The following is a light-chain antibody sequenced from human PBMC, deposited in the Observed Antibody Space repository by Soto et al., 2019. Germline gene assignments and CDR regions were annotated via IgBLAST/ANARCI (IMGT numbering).Light chain of an antibody. CDR3: QQYGTSPIT. CDR2: GAS. Sequence: TQSPGTLSLSPGERATLSCRASQTVSSYLTWYQQRPGQAPRLLIYGASKRATGIPDRFSGSGSGTDFTLTISRLEPEDFALYYCQQYGTSPITFGQGTRLEIK. CDR1: QTVSSY. V-gene: IGKV3-20*01. J-gene: IGKJ5*01.